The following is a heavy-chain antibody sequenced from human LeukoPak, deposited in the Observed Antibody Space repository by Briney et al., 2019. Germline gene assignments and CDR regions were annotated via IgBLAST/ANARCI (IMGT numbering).Heavy chain of an antibody. D-gene: IGHD2-2*01. CDR1: GGSFSGYY. J-gene: IGHJ5*02. Sequence: SETLSLTCAVYGGSFSGYYWSWIRQPPGKGLEWIGEINHSGSTNYNPSLKSRVTISVDTSKNQFSLKLSSVTAADTAVYYCARLIVVPADRPMYNWFDPWGQGTLATVSS. CDR3: ARLIVVPADRPMYNWFDP. V-gene: IGHV4-34*01. CDR2: INHSGST.